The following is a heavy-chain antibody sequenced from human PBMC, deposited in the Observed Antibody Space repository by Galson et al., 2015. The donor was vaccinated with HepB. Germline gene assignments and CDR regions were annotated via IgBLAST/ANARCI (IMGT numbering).Heavy chain of an antibody. Sequence: SLRLSCAASGFSFSNYAMTWVRQAPGKGLEGVSVISGSGDNTYYADSVKGRFTISRDNSKDTLFLQMNNLRGEDTALYYCARAYGRPHGYGMDVWGQGTTVTVSS. CDR1: GFSFSNYA. V-gene: IGHV3-23*01. CDR2: ISGSGDNT. CDR3: ARAYGRPHGYGMDV. J-gene: IGHJ6*02. D-gene: IGHD4-17*01.